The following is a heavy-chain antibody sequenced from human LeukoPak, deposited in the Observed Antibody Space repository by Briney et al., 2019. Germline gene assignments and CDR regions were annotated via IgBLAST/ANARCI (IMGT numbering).Heavy chain of an antibody. CDR2: ISGSGGST. CDR3: AKAITMIVVVTPPGDY. J-gene: IGHJ4*02. V-gene: IGHV3-23*01. D-gene: IGHD3-22*01. Sequence: PGGSLRLSCAASGFTFSSYAMSWVRQAPGKGLEWVSAISGSGGSTYYADSVKGRFTISRDNSKNTLYLQMNSLRAEDTAVYYCAKAITMIVVVTPPGDYWGQGTLVTVSS. CDR1: GFTFSSYA.